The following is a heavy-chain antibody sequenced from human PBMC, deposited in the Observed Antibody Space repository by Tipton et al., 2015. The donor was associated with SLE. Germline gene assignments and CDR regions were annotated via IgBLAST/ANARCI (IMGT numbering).Heavy chain of an antibody. CDR2: IRHDGSEK. D-gene: IGHD3-22*01. Sequence: SLRLSCAASGFTSSSYWMSWVRQAPGKGLEWVANIRHDGSEKHYVDSVKGRLTISRDNAKNSLYLQMNSLRAEDTAVYYCARGYYYDSSGYYYDFDYWGQGTLVTVSS. J-gene: IGHJ4*02. CDR1: GFTSSSYW. V-gene: IGHV3-7*01. CDR3: ARGYYYDSSGYYYDFDY.